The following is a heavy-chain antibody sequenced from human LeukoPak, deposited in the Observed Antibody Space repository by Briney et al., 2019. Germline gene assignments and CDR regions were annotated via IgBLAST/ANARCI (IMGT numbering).Heavy chain of an antibody. CDR3: ARQVTMIVVVIDKTDY. Sequence: SETLSLTCAVSGGSISSGGYSWSWIRQPPGKGLEWIGSIYYSGSTYYNPSLKSRVTISVDTSKNQFSLKLSSVTAADTAVYYCARQVTMIVVVIDKTDYWGQGTLVTVSS. V-gene: IGHV4-39*01. J-gene: IGHJ4*02. CDR2: IYYSGST. D-gene: IGHD3-22*01. CDR1: GGSISSGGYS.